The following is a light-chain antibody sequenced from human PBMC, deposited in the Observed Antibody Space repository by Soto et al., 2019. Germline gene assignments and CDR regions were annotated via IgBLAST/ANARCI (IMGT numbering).Light chain of an antibody. CDR3: SSYTSSSLYV. CDR1: SSDVGGYNY. Sequence: QSALTQPASVSGSPGQSITISCTGTSSDVGGYNYVSWYQQHPGKAPKLMIYDVSYRPPGISNRFSGSKSGNRASLTISGPQAEDEADYNCSSYTSSSLYVFGTGTKLTVL. J-gene: IGLJ1*01. CDR2: DVS. V-gene: IGLV2-14*01.